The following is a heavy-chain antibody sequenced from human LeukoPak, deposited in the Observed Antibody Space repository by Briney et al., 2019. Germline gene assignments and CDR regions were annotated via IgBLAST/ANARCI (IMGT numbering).Heavy chain of an antibody. Sequence: GGSLRLSCAASGFTFSSYWMSWVRQAPGKGLEWVANIKKDGSEKYYVDSVKGRFTISRDNAKTSLYLQMNSLRAEDTAVYYCARLPTVTFFDYWGQGTLVTVSS. CDR1: GFTFSSYW. CDR2: IKKDGSEK. D-gene: IGHD4-17*01. V-gene: IGHV3-7*01. J-gene: IGHJ4*02. CDR3: ARLPTVTFFDY.